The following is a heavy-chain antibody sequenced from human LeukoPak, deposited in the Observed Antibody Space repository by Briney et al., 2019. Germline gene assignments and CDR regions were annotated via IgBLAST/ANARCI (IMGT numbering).Heavy chain of an antibody. Sequence: ASVKVSRKASGYTFTSYDINWVRQATGQGLEWMGWMNPNSGNTGYAQKFQGRVTMTRNTSISTAYMEPSSLRSEDTAVYYCARVVVAVSMDVWGQGNTVTVSS. D-gene: IGHD2-15*01. CDR1: GYTFTSYD. J-gene: IGHJ6*02. CDR3: ARVVVAVSMDV. CDR2: MNPNSGNT. V-gene: IGHV1-8*01.